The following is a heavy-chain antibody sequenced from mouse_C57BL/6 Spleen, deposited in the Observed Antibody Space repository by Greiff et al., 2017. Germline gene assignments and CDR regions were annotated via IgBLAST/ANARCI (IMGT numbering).Heavy chain of an antibody. CDR2: ISSGGSYT. J-gene: IGHJ2*01. Sequence: EVQVVESGGDLVKPGGSLKLSCAASGFTFSSYGMSWVRQTPDKRLEWVATISSGGSYTYYPDSVKGRFTISRDNAKNTLYLQMSSLKSEDTAMYYCAVLEDFDYWGQGTTLTVSS. V-gene: IGHV5-6*01. CDR1: GFTFSSYG. CDR3: AVLEDFDY.